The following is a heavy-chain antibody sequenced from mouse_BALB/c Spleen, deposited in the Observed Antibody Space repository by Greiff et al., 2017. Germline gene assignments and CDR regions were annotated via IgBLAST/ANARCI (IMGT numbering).Heavy chain of an antibody. CDR2: IRLKSNNYAT. CDR3: TRNYGSSYWFAY. CDR1: GFTFSNYW. Sequence: DVMLVESGGGLVQPGGSMKLSCVASGFTFSNYWMNWVRQSPEKGLEWVAEIRLKSNNYATHYAESVKGRFTISRDDSKSSVYLQMNNLRAEDTGIYYCTRNYGSSYWFAYWGQGTLVTVSA. D-gene: IGHD1-1*01. J-gene: IGHJ3*01. V-gene: IGHV6-6*02.